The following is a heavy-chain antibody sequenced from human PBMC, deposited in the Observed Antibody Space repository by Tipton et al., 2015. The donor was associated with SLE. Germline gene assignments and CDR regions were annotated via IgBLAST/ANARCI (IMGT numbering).Heavy chain of an antibody. V-gene: IGHV4-59*12. CDR1: GGSISSYY. Sequence: TLSLTCTVSGGSISSYYWSWIRQPPGKGLEWIGYIYYSGSTNYNPSLKSRVTVSVDTSKNQFSLKLTSVTAADTALYYCARDEWMLGFGYWGPGTLVTVSS. CDR2: IYYSGST. J-gene: IGHJ4*02. D-gene: IGHD2-8*01. CDR3: ARDEWMLGFGY.